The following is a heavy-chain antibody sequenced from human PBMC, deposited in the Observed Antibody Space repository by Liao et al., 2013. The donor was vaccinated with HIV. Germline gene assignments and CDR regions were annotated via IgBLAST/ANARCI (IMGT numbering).Heavy chain of an antibody. CDR2: IYYRGST. J-gene: IGHJ4*02. CDR3: ARILRPEVAVALDY. D-gene: IGHD1-14*01. Sequence: QVQLRESGPGLVKPSETLSLTCSVSGGSISPYYWSWIRQTPGKALEWIGFIYYRGSTNYNPSFNSRVTISVDTSKNQFSLKLTSLTAADTAVYYCARILRPEVAVALDYWGQGSLVTVSS. V-gene: IGHV4-59*01. CDR1: GGSISPYY.